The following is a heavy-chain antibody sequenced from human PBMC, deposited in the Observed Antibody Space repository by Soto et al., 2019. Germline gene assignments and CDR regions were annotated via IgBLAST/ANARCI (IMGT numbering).Heavy chain of an antibody. D-gene: IGHD6-19*01. J-gene: IGHJ4*02. CDR1: GLTFSSYA. CDR3: AGRITVAGTLAY. V-gene: IGHV3-23*01. CDR2: ISGSGGST. Sequence: EVQLLESGGGLVQPGGSLRLSCAASGLTFSSYAMSWVRQAPGKGLEWVSAISGSGGSTFYADSVKGRFTISRDNSKNTLFLQMNSVRAEDTAVYYCAGRITVAGTLAYWGQGTLVTVSS.